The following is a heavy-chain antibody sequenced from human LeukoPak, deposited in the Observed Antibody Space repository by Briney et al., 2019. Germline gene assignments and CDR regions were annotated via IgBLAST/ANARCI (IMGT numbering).Heavy chain of an antibody. V-gene: IGHV3-9*01. CDR3: AKAPASGYGTPCYFDY. D-gene: IGHD5-18*01. J-gene: IGHJ4*02. CDR1: GFTFDDYA. CDR2: ISWNSGSI. Sequence: PGGSLRLSRAASGFTFDDYAMHWVRQAPGKGLEWVSGISWNSGSIGYADSVKGRFTISRDNAKNSLYLQMNSLRAEDTALYYCAKAPASGYGTPCYFDYWGQGTLVTVSS.